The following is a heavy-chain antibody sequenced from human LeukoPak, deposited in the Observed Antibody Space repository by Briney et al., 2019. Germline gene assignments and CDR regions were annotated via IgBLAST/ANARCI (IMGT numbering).Heavy chain of an antibody. Sequence: GGSLRLSCAASGFTFDDYGMSWVRQAPGKGLEWVSGINWNGGSTGYADSVKGRFTISRDNAKNSLYLQMNSLRAEDTALYYCARSRIMITFGGVIAPAGSRNAFDIWGQGTMVTVSS. CDR1: GFTFDDYG. CDR2: INWNGGST. D-gene: IGHD3-16*02. J-gene: IGHJ3*02. V-gene: IGHV3-20*04. CDR3: ARSRIMITFGGVIAPAGSRNAFDI.